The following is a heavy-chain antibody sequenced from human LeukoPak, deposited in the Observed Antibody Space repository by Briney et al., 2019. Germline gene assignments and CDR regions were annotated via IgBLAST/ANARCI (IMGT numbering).Heavy chain of an antibody. CDR3: ARDLSGSPNRHFDY. CDR1: GFTFSSYN. CDR2: ISSSSRYI. Sequence: GGSLRLSCAASGFTFSSYNINWVRQAPGKGLEWGSSISSSSRYIYYADSVKGRFTISRDNAKNSLYLQMNSLRAEDTAVYYCARDLSGSPNRHFDYWGQGTLVTVSS. V-gene: IGHV3-21*01. D-gene: IGHD1-26*01. J-gene: IGHJ4*02.